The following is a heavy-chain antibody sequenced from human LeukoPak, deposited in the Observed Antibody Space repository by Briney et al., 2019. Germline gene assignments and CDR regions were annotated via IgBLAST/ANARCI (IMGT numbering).Heavy chain of an antibody. Sequence: GGSLRPSCAASGFTFSDYYMSWIRQAPGKGLEWVSYISSSGSTIYYADSVKGRFTISRDNAKNSLYLQMNSLRAEDTAVYYCARAPNWNDVSFDYWGQGTLVTVSS. CDR3: ARAPNWNDVSFDY. D-gene: IGHD1-20*01. J-gene: IGHJ4*02. CDR1: GFTFSDYY. CDR2: ISSSGSTI. V-gene: IGHV3-11*01.